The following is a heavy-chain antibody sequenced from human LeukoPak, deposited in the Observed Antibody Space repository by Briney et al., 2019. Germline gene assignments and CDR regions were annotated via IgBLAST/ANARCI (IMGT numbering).Heavy chain of an antibody. CDR3: ARSYYYDSSAYNDY. CDR1: GYTFTGYY. J-gene: IGHJ4*02. V-gene: IGHV1-18*04. CDR2: ISPYNDNT. Sequence: ASVKVSCKASGYTFTGYYMHWVRQAPGQGLEWMGWISPYNDNTNYAQKLQGRVTMTTDTSTSTAYMELRSLRSDDTAVYYCARSYYYDSSAYNDYWGQGTLVTVSS. D-gene: IGHD3-22*01.